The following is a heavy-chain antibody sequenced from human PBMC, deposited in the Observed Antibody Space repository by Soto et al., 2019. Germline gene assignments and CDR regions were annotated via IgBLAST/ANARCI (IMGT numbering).Heavy chain of an antibody. J-gene: IGHJ5*02. Sequence: QMQLRESGPGLVKPSETLSHTCSVSVGSLGGSYWNWIRRPPGKGLEWIGYIDNTGTTNYNPPIKTRLTMSLEPSKNQFSLKLNSVTAANTAVYYCARDDYGPFGNAFEPCGQGTLVTVSS. CDR2: IDNTGTT. V-gene: IGHV4-59*01. CDR1: VGSLGGSY. D-gene: IGHD3-10*01. CDR3: ARDDYGPFGNAFEP.